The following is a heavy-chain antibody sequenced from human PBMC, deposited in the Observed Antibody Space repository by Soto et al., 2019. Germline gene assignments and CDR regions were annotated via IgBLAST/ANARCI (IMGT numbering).Heavy chain of an antibody. CDR2: ISHSGST. CDR3: ARVGYDLGGNWLEP. J-gene: IGHJ5*02. V-gene: IGHV4-4*02. CDR1: GGSISSSNF. D-gene: IGHD5-12*01. Sequence: QLQLQVSGPRLVKPSGTLSLTCAVSGGSISSSNFWTWVRQTSMKGLEWIGEISHSGSTNYNPSLKSRLLISVDKSKNDFSLKLTFVTAADTAVYYRARVGYDLGGNWLEPWGQGILVTVSS.